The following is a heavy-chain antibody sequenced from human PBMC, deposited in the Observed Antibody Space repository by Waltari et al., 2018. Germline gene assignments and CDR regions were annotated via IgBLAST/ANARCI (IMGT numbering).Heavy chain of an antibody. CDR3: ASRRGARYSSSWRYFDY. CDR2: INHSGST. V-gene: IGHV4-34*01. J-gene: IGHJ4*02. Sequence: QVQLQQWGAGLLKPSETLSLTCAVYGGSFSGYYWSWIRQPPGKGREWIGEINHSGSTNYNPSLKSRVTISVDTSKNQFSLKLSSVTAADTAVYYCASRRGARYSSSWRYFDYWGQGTLVTVSS. CDR1: GGSFSGYY. D-gene: IGHD6-13*01.